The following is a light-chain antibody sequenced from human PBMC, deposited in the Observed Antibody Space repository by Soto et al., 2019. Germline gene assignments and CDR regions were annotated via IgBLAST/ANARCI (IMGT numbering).Light chain of an antibody. CDR1: SSDVGAYNF. J-gene: IGLJ1*01. CDR3: SSYTSSNTPYV. CDR2: EVT. Sequence: QSVLTQPRSVSGSPGQSITISCTGSSSDVGAYNFVSWYQHHPGKAPKLILYEVTTHPSGVSSRFSGSKSGNTASLTISGLQADDEANYYCSSYTSSNTPYVFGTGTKLTVL. V-gene: IGLV2-14*01.